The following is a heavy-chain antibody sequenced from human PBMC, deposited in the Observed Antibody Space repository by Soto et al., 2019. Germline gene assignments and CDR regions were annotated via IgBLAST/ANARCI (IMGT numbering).Heavy chain of an antibody. V-gene: IGHV3-23*01. CDR2: ISGSGGST. D-gene: IGHD6-19*01. CDR3: TASSGWYNAFDI. Sequence: GGSLRLSCAAAGFTFSSYAMSWVRQAPGKGLEWVSAISGSGGSTYYADSVKGRFTISRDNSKNTLYLQMNSLRAEDTAVYYCTASSGWYNAFDIWGQGTMVTVSS. CDR1: GFTFSSYA. J-gene: IGHJ3*02.